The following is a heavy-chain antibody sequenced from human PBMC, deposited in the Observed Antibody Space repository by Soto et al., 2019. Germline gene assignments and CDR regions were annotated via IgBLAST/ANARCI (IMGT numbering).Heavy chain of an antibody. V-gene: IGHV4-59*01. Sequence: QVQLQESGPGLVKPSETLSLPCAVSGDSISSYYCLWIRQPPGKGLESIGYLYYGRSANYNPAINSRVTLSVDTSTNQCYPTLSSMTAADTAVYYCAIRSMAVVPEYWGQGTLVTVSS. J-gene: IGHJ4*02. CDR1: GDSISSYY. CDR2: LYYGRSA. CDR3: AIRSMAVVPEY. D-gene: IGHD3-22*01.